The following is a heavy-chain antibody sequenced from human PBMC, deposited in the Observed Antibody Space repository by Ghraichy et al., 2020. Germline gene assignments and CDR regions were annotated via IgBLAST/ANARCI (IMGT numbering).Heavy chain of an antibody. V-gene: IGHV4-31*03. CDR3: ARDRMVRKTIYGMDV. CDR1: GGSISSGGYY. D-gene: IGHD3-10*01. J-gene: IGHJ6*02. Sequence: SETLSLTCTVSGGSISSGGYYWSWIRQHPGKGLEWIGYIYYSGSTYYNPSLKSRVTISVDTSKNQFSLKLSSVTAADTAVYYCARDRMVRKTIYGMDVWGQGTTVTVSS. CDR2: IYYSGST.